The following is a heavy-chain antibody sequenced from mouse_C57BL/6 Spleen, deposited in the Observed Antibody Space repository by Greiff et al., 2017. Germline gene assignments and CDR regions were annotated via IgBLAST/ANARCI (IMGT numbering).Heavy chain of an antibody. Sequence: EVQLQQSGPELVKPGASVKIPCKASGYTFTDYNMDWVKQSHGKSLEWIGDINPNNGGTIYNQKFKGKATLTVDKSSSTAYMELRSLTSEDTAVYDSARSRYGNYDYLDYWGQGTTLTVSS. V-gene: IGHV1-18*01. D-gene: IGHD2-1*01. CDR1: GYTFTDYN. CDR3: ARSRYGNYDYLDY. CDR2: INPNNGGT. J-gene: IGHJ2*01.